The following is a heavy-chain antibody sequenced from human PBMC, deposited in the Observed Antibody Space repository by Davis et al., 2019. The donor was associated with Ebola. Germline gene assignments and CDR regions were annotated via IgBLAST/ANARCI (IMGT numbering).Heavy chain of an antibody. D-gene: IGHD2-2*01. CDR1: GYTFTGYY. CDR2: INPNSGGT. Sequence: ASVKVSCKASGYTFTGYYMHWVRQAPGQGLEWMGWINPNSGGTNYAQKFQGRVTMTRDTSISTAYMELSRLRSDDTAVYYCAREGGTDQLLYEMAYGMDVWGQGTTVTVSS. CDR3: AREGGTDQLLYEMAYGMDV. J-gene: IGHJ6*02. V-gene: IGHV1-2*02.